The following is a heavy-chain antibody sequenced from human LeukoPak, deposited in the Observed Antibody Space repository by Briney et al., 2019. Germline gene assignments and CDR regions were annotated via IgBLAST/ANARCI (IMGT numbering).Heavy chain of an antibody. Sequence: SETLSLTCAVYGGSFSGYYWSWIRQPPGKGLEWIGEINHSGSTNYNPSLKSRVTISVDTSKNQFSLKLSSVTAADTAVYYCARAGRWLQSNWFDPWGQGTLVTVSS. CDR2: INHSGST. CDR3: ARAGRWLQSNWFDP. D-gene: IGHD5-24*01. V-gene: IGHV4-34*01. CDR1: GGSFSGYY. J-gene: IGHJ5*02.